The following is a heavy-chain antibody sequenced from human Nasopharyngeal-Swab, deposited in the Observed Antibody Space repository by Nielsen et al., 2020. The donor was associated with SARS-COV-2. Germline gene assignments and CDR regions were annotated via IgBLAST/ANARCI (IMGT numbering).Heavy chain of an antibody. CDR1: GGSISSYY. CDR3: ARDSTPVYYYYYMDV. Sequence: SETLSLTCTVSGGSISSYYWSWIRTPPGKGLEWIGYIYYSGSTNYNPSLKSRVTISVDTSKNQFSLKLSSVTAADTAVYYCARDSTPVYYYYYMDVWGKGTTVTVSS. J-gene: IGHJ6*03. D-gene: IGHD2-15*01. V-gene: IGHV4-59*01. CDR2: IYYSGST.